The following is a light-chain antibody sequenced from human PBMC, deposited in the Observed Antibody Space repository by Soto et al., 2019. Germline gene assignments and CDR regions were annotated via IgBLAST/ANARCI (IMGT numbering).Light chain of an antibody. CDR1: NANIASNT. V-gene: IGLV1-44*01. Sequence: QSVLTQPPSASGTPGQRVTISCSGSNANIASNTVNWYQQLPGTAPKLLIYSHDQRPSGVPERFSGSKSGTSATLAISGLQSEDEADYYCASWDDILSVGVFGGGTKLTVL. CDR3: ASWDDILSVGV. J-gene: IGLJ3*02. CDR2: SHD.